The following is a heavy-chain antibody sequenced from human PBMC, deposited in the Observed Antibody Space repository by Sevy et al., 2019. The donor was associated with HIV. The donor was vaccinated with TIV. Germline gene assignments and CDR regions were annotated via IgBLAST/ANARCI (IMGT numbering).Heavy chain of an antibody. V-gene: IGHV3-23*01. CDR1: GFTFSNYV. CDR3: ARELNLGQIVTIEY. Sequence: GEPLKISCTASGFTFSNYVMAWVRQAAGTGLQWISSVTRSNTYYIDSVRGRFTISRDNSKNTLYLQMNSLSADDTAIYYCARELNLGQIVTIEYWGRGSLVTVSS. CDR2: VTRSNT. D-gene: IGHD3-16*02. J-gene: IGHJ4*02.